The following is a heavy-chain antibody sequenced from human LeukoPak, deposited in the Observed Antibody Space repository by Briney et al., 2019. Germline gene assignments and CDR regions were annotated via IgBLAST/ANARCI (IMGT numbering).Heavy chain of an antibody. Sequence: QSGGSLRLSCAASGFTFSSYAMSWVRQAPGKGLEWVSAISGSGGTTYYADFVKGRFTISRDNSKNTLYLQMNSLRAEDTAVYYCAKDRSSSWYGWFDPWGQGTLVTVSS. D-gene: IGHD6-13*01. CDR1: GFTFSSYA. CDR3: AKDRSSSWYGWFDP. J-gene: IGHJ5*02. CDR2: ISGSGGTT. V-gene: IGHV3-23*01.